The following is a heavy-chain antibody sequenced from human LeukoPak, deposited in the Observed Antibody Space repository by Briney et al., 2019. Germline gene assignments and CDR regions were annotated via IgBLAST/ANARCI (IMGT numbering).Heavy chain of an antibody. CDR1: GYTLTSYT. CDR2: INTKTGGP. J-gene: IGHJ5*02. CDR3: ARAPWGANNDPDL. Sequence: ASVKVSCKASGYTLTSYTVNYRRQAPGQGLEWMGWINTKTGGPTYGQDFTGRFVFSLDTSVNTAYLQISGLKAEDTAVYYCARAPWGANNDPDLWGQGTLVTVSS. V-gene: IGHV7-4-1*02. D-gene: IGHD1-1*01.